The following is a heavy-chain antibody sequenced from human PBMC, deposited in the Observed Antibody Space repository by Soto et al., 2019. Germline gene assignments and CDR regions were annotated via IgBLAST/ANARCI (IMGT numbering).Heavy chain of an antibody. J-gene: IGHJ4*02. CDR2: INHSGST. CDR1: GGSLGGYY. CDR3: RVTIFGLISRDDC. V-gene: IGHV4-34*01. D-gene: IGHD3-9*01. Sequence: QVHLQQWGAGLLKTSETLSLTCAVYGGSLGGYYWSWIRQPPGRGLEWIGEINHSGSTNYNPSLNSRVTISVDTSQNQFSLRLSSVTAAVSAVSYCRVTIFGLISRDDCWGQGTLVTVAS.